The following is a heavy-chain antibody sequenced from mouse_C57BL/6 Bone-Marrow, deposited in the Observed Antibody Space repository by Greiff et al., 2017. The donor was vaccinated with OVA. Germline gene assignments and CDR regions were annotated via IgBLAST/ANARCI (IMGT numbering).Heavy chain of an antibody. CDR1: GYTFTSYT. CDR3: AKSYDGYYGFAY. Sequence: VHLVESGAELARPGASVKMSCKASGYTFTSYTMHWVKQRPGQGLEWIGYINPSSGYTKYNQKFKDKATLTADKSSSTAYMQLSSLTSEDSAVYYCAKSYDGYYGFAYWGQGTLVTVSA. CDR2: INPSSGYT. J-gene: IGHJ3*01. D-gene: IGHD2-3*01. V-gene: IGHV1-4*01.